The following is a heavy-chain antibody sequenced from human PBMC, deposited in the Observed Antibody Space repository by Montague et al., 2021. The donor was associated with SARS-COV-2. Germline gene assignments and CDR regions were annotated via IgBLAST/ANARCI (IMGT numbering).Heavy chain of an antibody. CDR3: AKVRDSGYDYPNGFDS. J-gene: IGHJ5*01. V-gene: IGHV3-23*01. D-gene: IGHD5-12*01. CDR1: GFSFSRYA. CDR2: ISGASVRI. Sequence: SLRLSCAASGFSFSRYAMSWVRQAPGKGLEWVSGISGASVRIYYADSVKGRFTISRDNSKNTLDVQMNSLRAEDTAVYYCAKVRDSGYDYPNGFDSWGQGTLVTVSS.